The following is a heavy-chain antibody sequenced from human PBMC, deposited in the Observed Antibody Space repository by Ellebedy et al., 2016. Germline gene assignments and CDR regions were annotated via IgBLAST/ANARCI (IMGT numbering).Heavy chain of an antibody. CDR2: IEHDGTER. V-gene: IGHV3-7*01. J-gene: IGHJ4*02. Sequence: GGSLRLXCAVSGLTFANYRMTWVRQSPGRGLEWVANIEHDGTERYYVDSVKGRFTVSRDNAKSSLYLQMNRLRNEDTAIYYCALLAVAARFDYWGQGVLVTVSA. CDR1: GLTFANYR. D-gene: IGHD6-19*01. CDR3: ALLAVAARFDY.